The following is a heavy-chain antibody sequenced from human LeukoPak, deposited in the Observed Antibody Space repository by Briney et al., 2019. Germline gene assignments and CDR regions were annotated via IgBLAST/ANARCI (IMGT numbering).Heavy chain of an antibody. Sequence: SETLSLTCTVSGGSISSSSYYWGWIRQPPGKGLEWIGSIYYSGSTYYNPSLKSRVTISVDTSKNQFSLKLSSVTAADTAVYYCARGVLVNYYGSGSYYNPTTLYYFDYWGQGTLVTVSS. CDR1: GGSISSSSYY. D-gene: IGHD3-10*01. V-gene: IGHV4-39*01. CDR3: ARGVLVNYYGSGSYYNPTTLYYFDY. CDR2: IYYSGST. J-gene: IGHJ4*02.